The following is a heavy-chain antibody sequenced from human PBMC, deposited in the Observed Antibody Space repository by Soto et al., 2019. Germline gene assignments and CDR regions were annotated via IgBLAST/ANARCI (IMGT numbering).Heavy chain of an antibody. CDR3: ARDGGYSYGGLRYYYGMDV. Sequence: GGSLRLSCAASGLTFSSYAMHWVRQAPGKGLEWVAVISYDGSNKYYADSVKGRFTISRDNSKNTLYLQMNSLRAEDTAVYYCARDGGYSYGGLRYYYGMDVWGQGTTVTVSS. D-gene: IGHD5-18*01. J-gene: IGHJ6*02. CDR1: GLTFSSYA. CDR2: ISYDGSNK. V-gene: IGHV3-30-3*01.